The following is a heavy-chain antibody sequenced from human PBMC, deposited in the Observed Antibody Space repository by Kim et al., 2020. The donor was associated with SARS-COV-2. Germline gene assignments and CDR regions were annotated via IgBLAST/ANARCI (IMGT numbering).Heavy chain of an antibody. J-gene: IGHJ4*02. Sequence: YTNYADSVKGRFTISRDNAKNSLYLQMNSLRAEDTAVYYCASGNLGLPHYWGQGTLVTVSS. D-gene: IGHD5-18*01. V-gene: IGHV3-11*03. CDR3: ASGNLGLPHY. CDR2: YT.